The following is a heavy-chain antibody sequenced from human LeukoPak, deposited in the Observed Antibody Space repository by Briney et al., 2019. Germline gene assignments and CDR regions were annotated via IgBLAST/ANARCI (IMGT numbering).Heavy chain of an antibody. J-gene: IGHJ4*02. CDR2: IYSSGST. V-gene: IGHV4-61*05. Sequence: PSETLSLTCTVSGGSISSSSYYWGWIRQPPGKGLEWIGYIYSSGSTNYNPSLKSRVTISVDTSKNQFSLKLSSVTAADTAVYYCARTGITGTTPDYWGQGTLVTVSS. CDR3: ARTGITGTTPDY. D-gene: IGHD1-7*01. CDR1: GGSISSSSYY.